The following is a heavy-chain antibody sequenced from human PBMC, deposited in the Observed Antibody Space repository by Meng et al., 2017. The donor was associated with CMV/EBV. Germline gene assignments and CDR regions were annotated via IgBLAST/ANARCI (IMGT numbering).Heavy chain of an antibody. V-gene: IGHV3-11*04. J-gene: IGHJ4*02. D-gene: IGHD3-9*01. CDR2: ISSSGSTM. Sequence: GGSLTLSCAASGFTFSDCYISWIRQAPGKGLGWVSYISSSGSTMYYADSVKGRFIISRDNAKNSLYLQMNSLRAEDTAVYYCARSGGSLTGALPPDYWGQGTLVTVSS. CDR1: GFTFSDCY. CDR3: ARSGGSLTGALPPDY.